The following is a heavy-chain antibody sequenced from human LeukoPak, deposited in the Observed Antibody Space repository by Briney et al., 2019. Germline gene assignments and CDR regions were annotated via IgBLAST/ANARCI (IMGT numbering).Heavy chain of an antibody. CDR3: ARAGGVVSADSWYFDL. Sequence: PGGSLRLSCAASGFTVSSNYMSWVRQTPGKGLEWVSVIYIGGSTYYADSAKGRFTISRANSRNTLSLQMNSLRPEDTPAYYGARAGGVVSADSWYFDLWGRGTLVTVSS. J-gene: IGHJ2*01. V-gene: IGHV3-53*01. CDR1: GFTVSSNY. D-gene: IGHD2-15*01. CDR2: IYIGGST.